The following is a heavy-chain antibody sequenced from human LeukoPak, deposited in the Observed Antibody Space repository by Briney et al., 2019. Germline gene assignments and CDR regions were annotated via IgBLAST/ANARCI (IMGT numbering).Heavy chain of an antibody. V-gene: IGHV1-69*06. Sequence: GASVKVSCKASGGTFSSYAISWVRQAPGQGLEWMGGIIPIFGTANYAQKFQGRVTMTEDTSTDTAYMELSSLRSEDTAVYYCATGMRMASVAGDQFDYWGQGTLVTVSS. D-gene: IGHD6-19*01. CDR3: ATGMRMASVAGDQFDY. CDR2: IIPIFGTA. CDR1: GGTFSSYA. J-gene: IGHJ4*02.